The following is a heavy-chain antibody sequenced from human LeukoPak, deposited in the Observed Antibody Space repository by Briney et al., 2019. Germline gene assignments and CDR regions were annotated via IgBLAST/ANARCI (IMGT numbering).Heavy chain of an antibody. D-gene: IGHD1/OR15-1a*01. V-gene: IGHV4-39*01. Sequence: SEPMSLTCTVSGGSISSISYYWGWIRQPPGKGLEWIGSIYYSGSTYYNPSLKSRVTISVDTSKSQFSLKLSSVTAADTAVYYCARDPNDGNTRGMFDYWGQGTLVIVSS. CDR1: GGSISSISYY. CDR2: IYYSGST. CDR3: ARDPNDGNTRGMFDY. J-gene: IGHJ4*02.